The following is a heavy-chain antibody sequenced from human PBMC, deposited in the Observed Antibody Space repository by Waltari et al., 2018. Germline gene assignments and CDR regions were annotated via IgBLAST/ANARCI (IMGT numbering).Heavy chain of an antibody. CDR3: ARDIAAAGHYYYYGMDV. J-gene: IGHJ6*02. CDR1: GGTFSSYA. Sequence: QVQLVQSGAEVKKPGSSVKVSCKASGGTFSSYAISWVRQAPGQGLEWMGGIIPIFGTANYAQKFQGRVTITADESTSTAYMELSSLRSEDTAVYYCARDIAAAGHYYYYGMDVWGQGTTVTVSS. CDR2: IIPIFGTA. V-gene: IGHV1-69*01. D-gene: IGHD6-13*01.